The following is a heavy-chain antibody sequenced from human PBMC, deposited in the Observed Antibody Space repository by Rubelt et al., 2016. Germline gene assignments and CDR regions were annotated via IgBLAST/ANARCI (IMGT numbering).Heavy chain of an antibody. V-gene: IGHV3-30*02. D-gene: IGHD1-1*01. CDR3: AKEEPSTGVIY. J-gene: IGHJ4*02. CDR2: IRSDGSNK. Sequence: QAPGKGLEWVSFIRSDGSNKFYADSVKGRFTISRDNSKNTLYLQMNSLRAEDTAVYYCAKEEPSTGVIYWGQGTLVTVSS.